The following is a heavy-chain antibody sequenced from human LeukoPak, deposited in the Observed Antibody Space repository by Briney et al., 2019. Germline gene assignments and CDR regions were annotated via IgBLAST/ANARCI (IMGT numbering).Heavy chain of an antibody. Sequence: PSETLSLTCTVSGGSISSITSYWGWIRQPPGKGLEWIGTLYYSGTTYYNPSLKSRVTISVDTSKNQFSLRLSSVTAADTAVYYCARVGSGRDGFKGAFEIWGQGTTVTVSS. J-gene: IGHJ3*02. D-gene: IGHD5-24*01. CDR3: ARVGSGRDGFKGAFEI. CDR1: GGSISSITSY. CDR2: LYYSGTT. V-gene: IGHV4-39*07.